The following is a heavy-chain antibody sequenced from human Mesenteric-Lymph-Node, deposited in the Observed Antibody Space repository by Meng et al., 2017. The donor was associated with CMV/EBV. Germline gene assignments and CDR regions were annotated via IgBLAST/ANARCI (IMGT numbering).Heavy chain of an antibody. CDR3: AKGYDFWSGYIDY. J-gene: IGHJ4*02. CDR2: IYSGGST. V-gene: IGHV3-66*02. Sequence: GESLKISCAASGFTVSSNYMSWVRQAPGKGLEWVSIIYSGGSTYYADSVKGRFTISRDNSKNTLHLQMNSLRIEDTAVYYCAKGYDFWSGYIDYWGQGTLVTVSS. CDR1: GFTVSSNY. D-gene: IGHD3-3*01.